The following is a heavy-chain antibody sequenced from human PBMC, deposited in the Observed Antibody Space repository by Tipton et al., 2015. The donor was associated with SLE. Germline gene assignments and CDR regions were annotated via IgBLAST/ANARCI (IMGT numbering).Heavy chain of an antibody. D-gene: IGHD2-8*01. CDR3: ARGRVVHQWCGYCYMDV. Sequence: TLSLTCSVSGGSISSYYWSWIRQPPGKGLEWIGYVDYSGSPNYNPSPNGRVTISVDTSKNQFSLKLTPVTAADTAVYYCARGRVVHQWCGYCYMDVGGNGTTVTVSS. CDR2: VDYSGSP. J-gene: IGHJ6*03. CDR1: GGSISSYY. V-gene: IGHV4-59*01.